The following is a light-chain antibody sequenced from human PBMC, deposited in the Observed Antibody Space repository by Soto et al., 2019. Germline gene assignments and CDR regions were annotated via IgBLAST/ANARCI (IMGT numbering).Light chain of an antibody. CDR1: QSLLHSDGRTF. CDR2: EAS. CDR3: MHSMEIPIT. V-gene: IGKV2D-29*01. Sequence: DIVMTQSPLSLSVTPGQPASISCKSSQSLLHSDGRTFLCWYLQKPGQPPQVLMYEASDRFSGVPDRFSGSGAGTDFKLKISRVEAEDAGVYYCMHSMEIPITFGQGTRLEIK. J-gene: IGKJ5*01.